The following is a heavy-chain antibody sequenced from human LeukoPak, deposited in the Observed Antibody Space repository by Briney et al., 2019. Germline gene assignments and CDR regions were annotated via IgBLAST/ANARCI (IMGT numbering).Heavy chain of an antibody. J-gene: IGHJ5*02. Sequence: GGSLRLSCAASGFTFSTYNMNWVRQAPGKGLEWVSSISDNSRYIYYADSVKGRFTISRDNAKNSLYLQMNSLRAEDTAVYYCAKELTGGPWGQGTLVTVSS. V-gene: IGHV3-21*01. CDR2: ISDNSRYI. CDR1: GFTFSTYN. CDR3: AKELTGGP. D-gene: IGHD1-14*01.